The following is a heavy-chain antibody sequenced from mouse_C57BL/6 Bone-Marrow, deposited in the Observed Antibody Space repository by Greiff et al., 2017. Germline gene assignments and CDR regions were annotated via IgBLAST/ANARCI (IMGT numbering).Heavy chain of an antibody. V-gene: IGHV5-9-1*02. J-gene: IGHJ4*01. Sequence: EVKLVGSGEGLVKPGGSLTLSCAASGFTFSSYAMSWVRQTPEKRLEWVAYISSGGDYIYSADTVKGRFTISRDNARNTLYLQMSSLKSEDTAMDYCTRDLPYAMDYWGQGTSVTVSS. CDR2: ISSGGDYI. D-gene: IGHD6-1*01. CDR1: GFTFSSYA. CDR3: TRDLPYAMDY.